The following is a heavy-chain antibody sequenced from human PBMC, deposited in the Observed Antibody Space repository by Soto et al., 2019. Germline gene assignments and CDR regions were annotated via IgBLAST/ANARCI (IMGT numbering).Heavy chain of an antibody. CDR1: GVNFRNAG. CDR3: TWYYYDSSGYYYFDY. Sequence: GGSQRLSCTASGVNFRNAGMNWVRQAPGKGLEWVGRIKSKTDGGTTDYAAPVKGRFTISRDDSKNTLYLQMNSLKTEDTAVYYCTWYYYDSSGYYYFDYWGQGTLVTVSS. V-gene: IGHV3-15*07. J-gene: IGHJ4*02. CDR2: IKSKTDGGTT. D-gene: IGHD3-22*01.